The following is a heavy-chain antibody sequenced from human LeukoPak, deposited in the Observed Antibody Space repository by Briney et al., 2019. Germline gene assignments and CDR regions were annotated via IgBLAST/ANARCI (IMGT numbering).Heavy chain of an antibody. CDR3: AKYDYGGNPNEYYFDY. D-gene: IGHD4-23*01. CDR1: GFTVSSNY. V-gene: IGHV3-53*01. CDR2: IYSGGST. J-gene: IGHJ4*02. Sequence: PGGSLRLSCAASGFTVSSNYMSWVRQAPGKGLEWVSVIYSGGSTYYADSVKSRFTISRDNSKNTLYLQMNSLRAQDTAVYYCAKYDYGGNPNEYYFDYWGQGTLVTVSS.